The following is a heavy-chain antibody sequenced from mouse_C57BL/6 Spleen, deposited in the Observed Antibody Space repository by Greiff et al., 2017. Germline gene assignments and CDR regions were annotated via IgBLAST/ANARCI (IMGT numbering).Heavy chain of an antibody. CDR2: ISYDGSN. CDR1: GYSITSGYY. CDR3: AREELTGTQDY. Sequence: DVTLQESGPGLVKPSQSLSLTCSVTGYSITSGYYWNWIRQFPGNKLEWMGYISYDGSNNYNPSLKNRISITRDTSKNQFFLKLNSVTTEDTATYYCAREELTGTQDYWGQGTTRTVAS. D-gene: IGHD4-1*01. V-gene: IGHV3-6*01. J-gene: IGHJ2*01.